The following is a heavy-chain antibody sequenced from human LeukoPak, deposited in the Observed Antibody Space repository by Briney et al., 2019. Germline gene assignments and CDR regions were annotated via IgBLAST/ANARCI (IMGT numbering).Heavy chain of an antibody. Sequence: ASVKVSCKASGYTFTSYDINWVRQATGQGLEWMGWMNPNSGNTGYAQKFQGRVTMTRNTSISTAYMELSSLRSEDTAVYYCAGTYYDILTGYRSGNAFDIWGQGTMVTVSS. D-gene: IGHD3-9*01. J-gene: IGHJ3*02. V-gene: IGHV1-8*01. CDR1: GYTFTSYD. CDR3: AGTYYDILTGYRSGNAFDI. CDR2: MNPNSGNT.